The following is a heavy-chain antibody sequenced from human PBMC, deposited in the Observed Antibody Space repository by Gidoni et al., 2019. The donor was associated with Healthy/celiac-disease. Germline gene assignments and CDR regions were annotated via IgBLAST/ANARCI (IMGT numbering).Heavy chain of an antibody. D-gene: IGHD1-1*01. Sequence: QVQLVESGGGLVKPGGSLRLSCADSGFPFSDYYMSLSRQAPGKGLECVSYICSSGSNIYYADSVKGRFTISRDNAKNSLYLQMNSLRAEDTAVYYCARVPTGTVDYWGQGTLVTVSS. V-gene: IGHV3-11*01. CDR2: ICSSGSNI. CDR1: GFPFSDYY. CDR3: ARVPTGTVDY. J-gene: IGHJ4*02.